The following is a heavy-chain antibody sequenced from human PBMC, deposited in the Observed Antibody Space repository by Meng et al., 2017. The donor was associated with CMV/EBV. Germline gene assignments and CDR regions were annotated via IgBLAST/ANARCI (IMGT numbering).Heavy chain of an antibody. D-gene: IGHD6-13*01. J-gene: IGHJ4*02. CDR3: AREMPIAAAGCFDY. CDR1: GGSISSYY. V-gene: IGHV4-4*07. CDR2: IYTSGST. Sequence: QVQPQESGPVLVKPSEPLSLTCTVSGGSISSYYWSWIRQPAGKGLEWIGRIYTSGSTNYNPSLKSRVTMSVDTSKNQFSLKLSSVTAADTAVYYCAREMPIAAAGCFDYWGQGTLVTVSS.